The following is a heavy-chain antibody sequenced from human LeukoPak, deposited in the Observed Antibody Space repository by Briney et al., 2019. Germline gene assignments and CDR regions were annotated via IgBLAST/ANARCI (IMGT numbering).Heavy chain of an antibody. Sequence: GGSLRLSCAASGFTFSSYAMSWVRQAPGKGLEWVSAISGSGGSTYYADSVKGRFTISRDNSKNTLYVQMNSLRAEDTAVYYCSRGRGAYSSFEAGFDPWGQGTLVTVSS. J-gene: IGHJ5*02. CDR1: GFTFSSYA. D-gene: IGHD6-6*01. CDR2: ISGSGGST. V-gene: IGHV3-23*01. CDR3: SRGRGAYSSFEAGFDP.